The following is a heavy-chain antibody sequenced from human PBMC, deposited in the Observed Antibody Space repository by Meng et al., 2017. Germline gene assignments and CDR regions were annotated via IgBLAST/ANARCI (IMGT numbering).Heavy chain of an antibody. J-gene: IGHJ4*02. Sequence: QVQLVESGGGVVQPGRSLRLSCAASGFTFSSYAMHWVRQAPGKGLEWVAVISYDGSNKYYADSVKGRFTISRDNSKNTLYLQMNSLRAEDTAVYYCATMIVVNYWGQGTLVTASS. CDR3: ATMIVVNY. D-gene: IGHD3-22*01. CDR1: GFTFSSYA. CDR2: ISYDGSNK. V-gene: IGHV3-30*01.